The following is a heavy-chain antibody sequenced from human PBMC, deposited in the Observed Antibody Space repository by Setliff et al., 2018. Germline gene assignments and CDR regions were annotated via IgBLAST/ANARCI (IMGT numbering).Heavy chain of an antibody. Sequence: ASVKVSCKASGYTFTGYYMHWVRQAPGQGLEWMGRINPNSGGTNYAQKFQGRVTMTWDTSISTAYMEPSRLRSDDTAVYYCARGGPGVVIMPAAKLFDYWGQGTQVTVSS. J-gene: IGHJ4*02. V-gene: IGHV1-2*06. CDR3: ARGGPGVVIMPAAKLFDY. CDR2: INPNSGGT. CDR1: GYTFTGYY. D-gene: IGHD2-2*01.